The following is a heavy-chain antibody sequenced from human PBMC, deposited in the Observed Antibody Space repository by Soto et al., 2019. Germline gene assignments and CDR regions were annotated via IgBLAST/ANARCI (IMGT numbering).Heavy chain of an antibody. CDR3: AKDQAAATSTYYYYYGMDV. J-gene: IGHJ6*02. CDR2: ISYDGSNK. Sequence: PGGSLRLSCAASGFTFSSYGMHWVRQAPGKGLEWVAVISYDGSNKYYADSVKGRFTISRDNSKNTLYLQMNSLRAEDTAVYYCAKDQAAATSTYYYYYGMDVWGQGTTVTSP. V-gene: IGHV3-30*18. D-gene: IGHD2-15*01. CDR1: GFTFSSYG.